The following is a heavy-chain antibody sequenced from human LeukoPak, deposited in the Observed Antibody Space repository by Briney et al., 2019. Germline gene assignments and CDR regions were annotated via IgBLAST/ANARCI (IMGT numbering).Heavy chain of an antibody. D-gene: IGHD3-10*01. J-gene: IGHJ4*02. V-gene: IGHV3-30*18. CDR3: AKGLGTGSVLARPLHY. Sequence: GGSLRLSCAASGFPFSTYDMHWVRQAPDKGLQWVAVISSDGYRTDYPDSVRGRFTISRDNFKNTVDLQMISVTAEDTAMYFCAKGLGTGSVLARPLHYWGQGTLVAVSS. CDR2: ISSDGYRT. CDR1: GFPFSTYD.